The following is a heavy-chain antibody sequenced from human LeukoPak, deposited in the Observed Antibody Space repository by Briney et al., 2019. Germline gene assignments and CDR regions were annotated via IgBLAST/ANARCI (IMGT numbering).Heavy chain of an antibody. J-gene: IGHJ6*03. CDR2: IYHSGST. Sequence: SETLSLTCTVSGGSISSSSYYWDWIRQPPGKGLEWIGNIYHSGSTYYNPSLKSRVTISVDTSKNRFSLKVSSVTAADTGVYYCARGIVATDSHYYMDVWGKGTTVTVSS. D-gene: IGHD2/OR15-2a*01. V-gene: IGHV4-39*07. CDR3: ARGIVATDSHYYMDV. CDR1: GGSISSSSYY.